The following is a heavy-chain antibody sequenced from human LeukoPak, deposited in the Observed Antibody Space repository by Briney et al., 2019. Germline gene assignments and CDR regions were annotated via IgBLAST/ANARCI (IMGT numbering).Heavy chain of an antibody. CDR3: AKEYYDFWSGYYTGNLFDY. CDR1: GFTFSSYA. Sequence: SGGSLRLSCAASGFTFSSYAMSWVRQAPGKGLEWVSAISGSGGSTYYADSVKGRFTISRDNSKNTLYLQMNSLGAEDTAVYYCAKEYYDFWSGYYTGNLFDYWGQGTLVTVSS. CDR2: ISGSGGST. V-gene: IGHV3-23*01. D-gene: IGHD3-3*01. J-gene: IGHJ4*02.